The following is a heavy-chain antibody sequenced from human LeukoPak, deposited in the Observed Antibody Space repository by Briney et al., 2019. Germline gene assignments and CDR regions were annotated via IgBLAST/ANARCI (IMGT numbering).Heavy chain of an antibody. J-gene: IGHJ5*01. D-gene: IGHD1-26*01. V-gene: IGHV1-46*01. CDR2: INLSGGST. Sequence: ASVKVSCKASGYTFTSYYMHWVRQAPGQGLEWMGIINLSGGSTSYAQKFQGRVTMTRATSTSTVYMGLSSLRSEDTAVYYCARAKWEPLPDSWGQGTLVTVSS. CDR3: ARAKWEPLPDS. CDR1: GYTFTSYY.